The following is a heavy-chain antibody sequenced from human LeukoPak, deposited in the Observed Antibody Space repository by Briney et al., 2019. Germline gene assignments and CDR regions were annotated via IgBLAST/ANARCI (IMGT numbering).Heavy chain of an antibody. Sequence: PSETLSLTCTVSGGSISNYYWTWIRQPPGKGLEWIGYIYYTGNTNYNPSLKSRVTISVLTSKNQFSLKLTSVTAADTAVYYCARVIGDSSGYYSFDAFDIWGQGTMVTVSS. CDR2: IYYTGNT. V-gene: IGHV4-59*01. CDR3: ARVIGDSSGYYSFDAFDI. D-gene: IGHD3-22*01. CDR1: GGSISNYY. J-gene: IGHJ3*02.